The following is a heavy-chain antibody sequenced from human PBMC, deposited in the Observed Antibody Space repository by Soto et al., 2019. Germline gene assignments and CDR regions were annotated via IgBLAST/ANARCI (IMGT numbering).Heavy chain of an antibody. D-gene: IGHD1-1*01. J-gene: IGHJ4*02. CDR1: GGSISSYY. CDR3: AREGWNDVY. CDR2: TYYSGST. V-gene: IGHV4-59*01. Sequence: PSETLSLTCTVSGGSISSYYWSWIRQPPGKGLEWIGYTYYSGSTNFNPSLKSRVTISVDTSKNQFSLKLSSVTAADTAVYYCAREGWNDVYWGQGTLVTVSS.